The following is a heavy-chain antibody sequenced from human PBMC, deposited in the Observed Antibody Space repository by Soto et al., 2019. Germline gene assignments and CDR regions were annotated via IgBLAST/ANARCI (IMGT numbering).Heavy chain of an antibody. CDR3: AKPQGGAQWFDP. Sequence: VGSLRLSCAASGFPFSSYAMSWVRQAPGKGLEWVSAISGSGGSTYYADSVKGRFTISRDNSKNTLYLQMNSLRAEDTAVYYCAKPQGGAQWFDPWGQGTLVTVSS. CDR2: ISGSGGST. V-gene: IGHV3-23*01. CDR1: GFPFSSYA. J-gene: IGHJ5*02.